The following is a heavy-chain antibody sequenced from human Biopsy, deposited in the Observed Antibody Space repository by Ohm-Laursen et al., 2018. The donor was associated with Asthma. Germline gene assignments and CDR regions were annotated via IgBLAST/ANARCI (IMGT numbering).Heavy chain of an antibody. D-gene: IGHD2-2*01. CDR2: IIPIFGPT. Sequence: SVKVSCKASGDSFSNYAISWVRQAPGQGLEWMGRIIPIFGPTNYAQKFQGRVTISADDSTSTAYMELSSLSSEDTALYYCARGPEYVRSSGTLDYWGQGTLVTVSS. V-gene: IGHV1-69*13. CDR3: ARGPEYVRSSGTLDY. CDR1: GDSFSNYA. J-gene: IGHJ4*02.